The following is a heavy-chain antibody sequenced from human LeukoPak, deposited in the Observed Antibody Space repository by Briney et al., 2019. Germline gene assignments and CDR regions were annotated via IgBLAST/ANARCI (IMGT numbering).Heavy chain of an antibody. CDR2: INHSGST. CDR1: GGSFSGYY. Sequence: PSETLSLTCAVYGGSFSGYYWSWIRQPPGKGLEWIGEINHSGSTNYNPSLKSRVTISVDTSKNQFSLKLSSVTAADTAVYYCARGRTNTMIVVVIIEDAFDIWGQGTVVTVSS. CDR3: ARGRTNTMIVVVIIEDAFDI. J-gene: IGHJ3*02. V-gene: IGHV4-34*01. D-gene: IGHD3-22*01.